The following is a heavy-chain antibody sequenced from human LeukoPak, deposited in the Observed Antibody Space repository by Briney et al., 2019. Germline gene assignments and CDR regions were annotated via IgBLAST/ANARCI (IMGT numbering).Heavy chain of an antibody. D-gene: IGHD1/OR15-1a*01. CDR3: VREWEQD. CDR2: IYSGGNT. J-gene: IGHJ4*02. V-gene: IGHV3-53*01. CDR1: GFNVSTNY. Sequence: GGSLRLSYAASGFNVSTNYMSWVRQLPGKGLEWVSVIYSGGNTYYADSVKGRFTISRDNSKNTLYLQMNSLRAADTALYYCVREWEQDWGQGTLVTVSS.